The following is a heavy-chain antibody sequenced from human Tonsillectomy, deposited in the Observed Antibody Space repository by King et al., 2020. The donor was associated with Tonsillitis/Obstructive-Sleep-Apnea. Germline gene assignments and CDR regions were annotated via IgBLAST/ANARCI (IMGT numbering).Heavy chain of an antibody. CDR1: GGSISSYY. CDR3: ARQDYFHSLDY. D-gene: IGHD2/OR15-2a*01. Sequence: QLQESGPGLVKPSETLSLTCTVSGGSISSYYWSWIRQPPWKGLEWIGYIYYSGSTNYNPSLKSRVTISVDTSKNKFSLKLSSVTAADTAVYYCARQDYFHSLDYWGQGTLVTVSS. CDR2: IYYSGST. V-gene: IGHV4-59*08. J-gene: IGHJ4*02.